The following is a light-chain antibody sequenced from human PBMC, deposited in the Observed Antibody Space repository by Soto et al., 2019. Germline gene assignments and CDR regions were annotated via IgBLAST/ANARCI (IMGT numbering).Light chain of an antibody. J-gene: IGKJ3*01. V-gene: IGKV3-11*01. CDR2: DAS. Sequence: EIVLTQSPATLSLSPGERATLCCRASQSVSSYLAWYQQKPGQAPRLLIYDASNRATGIPARFSGSGSGTDFTLTISSLEPEDFAVYYCQQRSNWPFFGPGTKVDIK. CDR3: QQRSNWPF. CDR1: QSVSSY.